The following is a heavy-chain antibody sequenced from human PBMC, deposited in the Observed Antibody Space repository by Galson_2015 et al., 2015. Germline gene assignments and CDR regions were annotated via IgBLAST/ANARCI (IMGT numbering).Heavy chain of an antibody. J-gene: IGHJ2*01. V-gene: IGHV3-23*01. CDR1: GFTFSTYA. CDR3: AKKGRASRSGSFTPFDL. CDR2: ISGSGDTT. Sequence: SLRLSCAASGFTFSTYAMSWVRQAPGKGLEWVSGISGSGDTTYYADSVKGRFTISRDNSKNTLYPQMNSLRAEDTAVYYCAKKGRASRSGSFTPFDLWGRGTLLTVSS. D-gene: IGHD1-26*01.